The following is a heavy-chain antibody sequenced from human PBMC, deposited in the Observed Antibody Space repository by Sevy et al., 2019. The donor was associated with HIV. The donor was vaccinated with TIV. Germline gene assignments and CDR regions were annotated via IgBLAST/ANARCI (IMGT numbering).Heavy chain of an antibody. CDR3: ASFDY. Sequence: GGSLRLSCEASGFNFSSYAMSWVRQAPGKGLECVSSISGGSSRIHYADSVKGRFIISRDNSKNTLYLQMNSLRAEDTAIYYCASFDYWGQGIQVTVSS. J-gene: IGHJ4*02. CDR2: ISGGSSRI. V-gene: IGHV3-23*01. CDR1: GFNFSSYA.